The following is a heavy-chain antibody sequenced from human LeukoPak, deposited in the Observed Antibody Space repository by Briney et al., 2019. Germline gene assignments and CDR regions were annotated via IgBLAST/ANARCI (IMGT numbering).Heavy chain of an antibody. CDR3: ATSWVYCSGGSCPADNYNWFDP. Sequence: GSVKVSCKASGYTFTNFGISGVRQAPGQGLEWMGWISAYNGNTNYAQRLQGRVTMTEDTSTDTAYMELSSLRSEDTAVYYCATSWVYCSGGSCPADNYNWFDPWGQGTLVTVSS. CDR1: GYTFTNFG. V-gene: IGHV1-18*01. J-gene: IGHJ5*02. CDR2: ISAYNGNT. D-gene: IGHD2-15*01.